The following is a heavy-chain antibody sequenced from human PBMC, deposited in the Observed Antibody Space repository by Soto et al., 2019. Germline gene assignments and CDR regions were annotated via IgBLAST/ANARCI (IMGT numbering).Heavy chain of an antibody. Sequence: CHSCCYTFTSHGVGRVRRSRGPAFHWIGWISAYNGNTNYAQKLQGRVTMTIDTSTSTAYMELRSLRSDDTAVYYCARDLGTGAIVVVVAATGYYGMDVRGQGTTVTVSS. CDR2: ISAYNGNT. CDR3: ARDLGTGAIVVVVAATGYYGMDV. D-gene: IGHD2-15*01. CDR1: CYTFTSHG. J-gene: IGHJ6*02. V-gene: IGHV1-18*01.